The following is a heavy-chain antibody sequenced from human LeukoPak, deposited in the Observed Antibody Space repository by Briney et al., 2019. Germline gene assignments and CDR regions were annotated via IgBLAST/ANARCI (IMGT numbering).Heavy chain of an antibody. CDR1: GGSISSSSYY. CDR2: IYYSGST. Sequence: PSETLSLTCTVSGGSISSSSYYWGWIRQPPGKGLEWIGSIYYSGSTYYNPSLKSRVTISVDTSKNQFSLKLSSVTAADTAVYYRARHGSSITMVRGVMVPNWFDPWGQGTLVTVSS. D-gene: IGHD3-10*01. CDR3: ARHGSSITMVRGVMVPNWFDP. V-gene: IGHV4-39*01. J-gene: IGHJ5*02.